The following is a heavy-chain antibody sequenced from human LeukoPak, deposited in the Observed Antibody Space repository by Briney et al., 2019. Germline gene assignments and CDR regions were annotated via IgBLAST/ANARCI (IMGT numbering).Heavy chain of an antibody. V-gene: IGHV1-46*01. CDR2: INPSGGST. D-gene: IGHD3-10*01. J-gene: IGHJ3*02. CDR1: GYTFTSYY. Sequence: ASVKVSCKASGYTFTSYYMHWVRQAPGQGLERMGIINPSGGSTSYAQKFQGRVTMTRDTSTSTVYMELSSLRSEDTAVYYCAREFGQPNDAFDIWGQGTMVTVSS. CDR3: AREFGQPNDAFDI.